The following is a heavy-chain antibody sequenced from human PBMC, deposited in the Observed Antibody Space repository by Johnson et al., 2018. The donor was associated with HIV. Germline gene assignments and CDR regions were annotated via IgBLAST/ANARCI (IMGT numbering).Heavy chain of an antibody. J-gene: IGHJ3*02. CDR2: IYRGGST. Sequence: VQLVESGGGLIQPGGSLRLSCAASGFTVSSNYMSWVRQAPGKGLEWVSVIYRGGSTSYADSVKGRFTISRDNSKNTLYLKINSLRAEDTAVYYCAKGGSYAPFDAFDIGGRGTMVTVSS. D-gene: IGHD1-26*01. V-gene: IGHV3-53*01. CDR3: AKGGSYAPFDAFDI. CDR1: GFTVSSNY.